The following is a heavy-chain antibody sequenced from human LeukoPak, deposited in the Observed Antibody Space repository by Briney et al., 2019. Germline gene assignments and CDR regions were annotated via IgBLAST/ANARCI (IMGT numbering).Heavy chain of an antibody. CDR2: VDPEDGET. J-gene: IGHJ5*02. D-gene: IGHD3-3*01. CDR3: ATLRVLEWGGWFDP. V-gene: IGHV1-69-2*01. CDR1: GYTFTDYY. Sequence: ASVKVSCKASGYTFTDYYMHWVQQAPGEGLEWMGRVDPEDGETIYAEKFQGRVTITADTSTDTAYMELSSLRSEDTAVYYCATLRVLEWGGWFDPWGQGTLVTVSS.